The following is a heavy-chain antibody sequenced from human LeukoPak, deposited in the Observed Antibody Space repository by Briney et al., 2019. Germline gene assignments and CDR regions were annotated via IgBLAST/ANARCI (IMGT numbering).Heavy chain of an antibody. CDR2: IYYSGST. J-gene: IGHJ5*02. D-gene: IGHD3-10*01. V-gene: IGHV4-59*12. CDR3: ARRRSGPRQYYYGPNWFDP. CDR1: GGSISSYY. Sequence: SETLSLTCTVSGGSISSYYWSWIRQPPGKGLEWIGYIYYSGSTNYNPSLKSRVTISVDTSKNQFSLKLSSVTAADTAVYYCARRRSGPRQYYYGPNWFDPWGQGTLVTVSS.